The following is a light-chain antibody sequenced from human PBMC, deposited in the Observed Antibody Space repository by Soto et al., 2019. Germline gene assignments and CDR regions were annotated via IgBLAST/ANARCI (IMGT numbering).Light chain of an antibody. CDR1: SSNIGSYY. CDR2: RNN. Sequence: QSVLTQPPSASGTPGQRVTISCSGSSSNIGSYYVYWYQQLPGTAPKLLIYRNNQQPSGVPDRFSGSKSGTSASLAISGLRYEDEADYYCAAWDDSLSGPRVVFGGGTKLTVL. CDR3: AAWDDSLSGPRVV. J-gene: IGLJ2*01. V-gene: IGLV1-47*01.